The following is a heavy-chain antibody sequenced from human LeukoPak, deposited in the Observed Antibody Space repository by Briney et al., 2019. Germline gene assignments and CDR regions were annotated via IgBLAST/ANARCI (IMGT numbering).Heavy chain of an antibody. CDR1: GITFSTYW. CDR2: MWSDGSNK. Sequence: GGSLRLSCAASGITFSTYWMHWVRQAPGKGLEWVAVMWSDGSNKFYADSVKGRFTVSRDNSKNTVYLQMNSLRAEDTAVYYCARDFDTSGHYLFDYWGQGTLITVSS. J-gene: IGHJ4*02. D-gene: IGHD3-22*01. V-gene: IGHV3-33*08. CDR3: ARDFDTSGHYLFDY.